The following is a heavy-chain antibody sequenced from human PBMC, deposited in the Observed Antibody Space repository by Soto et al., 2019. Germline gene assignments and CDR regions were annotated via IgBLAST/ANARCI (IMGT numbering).Heavy chain of an antibody. CDR1: GITLNRYA. V-gene: IGHV3-23*01. CDR3: AKCPYSESYYWFDP. D-gene: IGHD1-26*01. CDR2: ISASGGNK. Sequence: EAQLLESGGGLVQPGGSLRLSCAASGITLNRYAMTWVRQAPGKGLEWVSGISASGGNKYYADSVEGRFTISRDNSKNTLYLQMDSVRPDDSAVYYCAKCPYSESYYWFDPWGQGTLVTVSS. J-gene: IGHJ5*02.